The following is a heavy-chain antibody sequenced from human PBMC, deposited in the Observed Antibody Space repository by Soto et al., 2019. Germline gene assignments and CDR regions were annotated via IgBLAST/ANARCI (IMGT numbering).Heavy chain of an antibody. V-gene: IGHV3-23*01. CDR3: AKAGVDYGSGSQPYYFDY. CDR2: ISGSGGST. J-gene: IGHJ4*02. Sequence: EVQLLESGGGLVQPGGSLRLSCAASGFTFSSYAMSWVRQAPGKGLEWVSAISGSGGSTYYADSVKGRFTISRDNSKNTLYLQMNSLRAEDTAVYYCAKAGVDYGSGSQPYYFDYWGQGTLVTVSS. D-gene: IGHD3-10*01. CDR1: GFTFSSYA.